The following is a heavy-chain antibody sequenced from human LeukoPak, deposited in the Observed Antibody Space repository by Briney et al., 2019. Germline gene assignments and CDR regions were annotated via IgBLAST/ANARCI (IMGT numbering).Heavy chain of an antibody. J-gene: IGHJ4*02. CDR3: ARGSDFWSGYYTPYYFDY. V-gene: IGHV1-18*01. CDR2: ISAYNGNT. D-gene: IGHD3-3*01. CDR1: GYTFTSYG. Sequence: ASVKVSCKASGYTFTSYGISWVRQDPAQGLEWMGWISAYNGNTNYAQKLQGRVTMTTDTSTSTAYMELRSLRSDDTAVYYCARGSDFWSGYYTPYYFDYWGQGTLVTVSS.